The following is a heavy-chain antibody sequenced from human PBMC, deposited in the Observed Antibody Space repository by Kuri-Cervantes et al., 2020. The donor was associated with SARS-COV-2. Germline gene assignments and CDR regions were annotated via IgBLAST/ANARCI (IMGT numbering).Heavy chain of an antibody. Sequence: LSLTCAASGFTFSSYGMHWVRQAPGKGLEWVAVIWYDGSNKYYADSVKGRFTISRDNSKNTLYLQMNSLRAEDTAVYYCARDRVGSGIDYFDYWGQGTLVTVSS. V-gene: IGHV3-33*01. D-gene: IGHD3-10*01. CDR2: IWYDGSNK. CDR1: GFTFSSYG. CDR3: ARDRVGSGIDYFDY. J-gene: IGHJ4*02.